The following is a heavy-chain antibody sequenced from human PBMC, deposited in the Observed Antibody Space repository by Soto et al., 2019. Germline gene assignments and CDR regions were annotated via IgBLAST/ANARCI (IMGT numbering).Heavy chain of an antibody. V-gene: IGHV3-9*01. Sequence: PGGSLRLSCAASGFTFDDYAMYWVRQAPGKGLEWVSGISWNSGRVGYADSVKGRFTISRDNAKNSLYLQMNSLRPEDTALYYCAKARLLGVEGYNSYYYSSTHVRGQATTRTV. CDR1: GFTFDDYA. CDR2: ISWNSGRV. J-gene: IGHJ6*02. CDR3: AKARLLGVEGYNSYYYSSTHV. D-gene: IGHD3-16*01.